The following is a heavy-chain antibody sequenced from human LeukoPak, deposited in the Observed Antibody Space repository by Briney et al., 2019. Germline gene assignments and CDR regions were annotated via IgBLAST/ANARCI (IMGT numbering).Heavy chain of an antibody. J-gene: IGHJ3*02. D-gene: IGHD3-10*01. Sequence: SETLSLTCTVSGGSISSSSYYWGWIRQPPGKGLEWIGYIYHSGSTYYNPSLKSRVTISVDRSKNQFSLKLSSVTAADTAVYYCARGATYYYGSGSYYFAFDIWGQGTMVTVSS. CDR3: ARGATYYYGSGSYYFAFDI. CDR1: GGSISSSSYY. CDR2: IYHSGST. V-gene: IGHV4-39*07.